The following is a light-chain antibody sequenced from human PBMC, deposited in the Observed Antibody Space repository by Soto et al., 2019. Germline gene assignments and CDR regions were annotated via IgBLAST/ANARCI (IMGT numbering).Light chain of an antibody. Sequence: EIVMTQSPATLSVSPGERATLSCRASQSIRSNLAWFQHKPGQAPRLLIYGASTRGAGIPARFSGSGSGTEFTLTISSLQSDDVAVYYCQQYSHWPPYTFGQGTKLEI. CDR1: QSIRSN. CDR2: GAS. J-gene: IGKJ2*01. V-gene: IGKV3-15*01. CDR3: QQYSHWPPYT.